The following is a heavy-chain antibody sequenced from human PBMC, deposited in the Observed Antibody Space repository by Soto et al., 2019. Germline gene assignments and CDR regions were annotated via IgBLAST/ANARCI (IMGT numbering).Heavy chain of an antibody. CDR1: GGTFSSYA. V-gene: IGHV1-69*13. Sequence: GASVKVSCKASGGTFSSYAISWVRQAPGQGLEWMGGIIPIFGTANYAQKFQGRVTITADESTSTAYMERSSLRSEDTAVYYCARAVAGERGYFDYWGQGTLVTVSS. D-gene: IGHD6-19*01. J-gene: IGHJ4*02. CDR3: ARAVAGERGYFDY. CDR2: IIPIFGTA.